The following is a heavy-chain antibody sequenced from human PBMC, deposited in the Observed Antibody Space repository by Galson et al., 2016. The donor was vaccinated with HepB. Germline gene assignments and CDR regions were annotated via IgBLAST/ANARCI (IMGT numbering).Heavy chain of an antibody. CDR2: INPSGGRT. V-gene: IGHV1-46*01. CDR3: AREGSDGIRGTLPTGT. CDR1: GYTFINYY. Sequence: SVKVSCKASGYTFINYYIHWVRQAPGPGLEWMGMINPSGGRTDYAQKFQGRVTMTRDTSTSTVYMELSSLRSEDTAVYYCAREGSDGIRGTLPTGTWGQGTLGTVSS. J-gene: IGHJ4*02. D-gene: IGHD5-18*01.